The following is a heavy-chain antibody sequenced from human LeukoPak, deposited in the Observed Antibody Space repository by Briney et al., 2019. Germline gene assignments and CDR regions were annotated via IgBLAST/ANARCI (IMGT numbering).Heavy chain of an antibody. J-gene: IGHJ4*02. Sequence: PSETLSLTCTVSGGSISSYYWSWIRQPAGKGLEWIGYIYYTGNIRYNPSLESRLTISVDTSKNQFSLKLNSVTAADTAVYYCARGVAPTAPFGYWGQGSLATVSS. D-gene: IGHD6-13*01. CDR3: ARGVAPTAPFGY. CDR2: IYYTGNI. V-gene: IGHV4-59*01. CDR1: GGSISSYY.